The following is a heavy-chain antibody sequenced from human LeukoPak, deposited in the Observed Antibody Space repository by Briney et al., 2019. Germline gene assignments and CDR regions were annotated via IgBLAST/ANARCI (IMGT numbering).Heavy chain of an antibody. CDR1: GGSISSGSYY. D-gene: IGHD3-22*01. V-gene: IGHV4-61*02. J-gene: IGHJ4*02. CDR3: ARDPSSDSSGYYSFDY. CDR2: IYTSGST. Sequence: SETLSLTCTDSGGSISSGSYYWSWLRRPGGKGLEWIVRIYTSGSTNYNPSLKRRVTISVDKSKNQFSLKLSSVTAADTAVYYCARDPSSDSSGYYSFDYWGRGTLVTVSS.